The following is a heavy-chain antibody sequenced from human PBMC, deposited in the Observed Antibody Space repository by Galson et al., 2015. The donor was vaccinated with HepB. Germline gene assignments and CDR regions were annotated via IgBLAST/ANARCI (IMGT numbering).Heavy chain of an antibody. V-gene: IGHV3-30*04. D-gene: IGHD6-19*01. Sequence: SLRLSCAASGFTFSSYAMHWVRQAPGKGLEWVAVISYDGSNKYYADSVKGRFTISRDNSKNTLYLQMNSLRAEDTAVYYCATFGIAVAGTRGWFDPWGQGTLVTVSS. CDR1: GFTFSSYA. CDR2: ISYDGSNK. J-gene: IGHJ5*02. CDR3: ATFGIAVAGTRGWFDP.